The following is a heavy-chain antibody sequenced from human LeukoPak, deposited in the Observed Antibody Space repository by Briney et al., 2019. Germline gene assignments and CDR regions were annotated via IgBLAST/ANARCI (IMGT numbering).Heavy chain of an antibody. V-gene: IGHV4-59*01. Sequence: SETLSLTCVVSGGSMNSYYWNWVRQPPGEGLEWLGSVSYSGNTNYNPSLKSRVTISIDTSKKQFSLKVNSVTSADTAVYYCARGGNSYGYLDYWDQGTLVTVSS. D-gene: IGHD5-18*01. CDR3: ARGGNSYGYLDY. CDR1: GGSMNSYY. J-gene: IGHJ4*02. CDR2: VSYSGNT.